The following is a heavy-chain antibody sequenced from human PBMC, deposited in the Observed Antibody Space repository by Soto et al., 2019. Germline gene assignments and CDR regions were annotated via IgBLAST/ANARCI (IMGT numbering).Heavy chain of an antibody. Sequence: ASVKVSCKVSGYTLTELSMHWVRQAPGKGLEWMGGFDPEDGETIYAQKFQGRVTMTEDTSTDTAYMELSSLRSEDTAVYYCATLPRDCSSTSCSNYYYYYYYMDVWGKGTTVTVSS. J-gene: IGHJ6*03. CDR3: ATLPRDCSSTSCSNYYYYYYYMDV. CDR1: GYTLTELS. D-gene: IGHD2-2*01. V-gene: IGHV1-24*01. CDR2: FDPEDGET.